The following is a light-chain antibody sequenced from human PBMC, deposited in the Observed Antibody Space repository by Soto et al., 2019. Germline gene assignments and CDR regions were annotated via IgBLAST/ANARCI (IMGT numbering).Light chain of an antibody. V-gene: IGLV2-8*01. CDR3: NSYAGSNNWV. J-gene: IGLJ3*02. CDR2: EVS. Sequence: QSALTQPPSAAGSPGQSVTISCTGTSSDVGGYNYVSWYPQHPGKAPKLMIYEVSKRPSGVPDRISGSKSGNTASLTVSGLQAGDEADYYCNSYAGSNNWVFGEGTKLTVL. CDR1: SSDVGGYNY.